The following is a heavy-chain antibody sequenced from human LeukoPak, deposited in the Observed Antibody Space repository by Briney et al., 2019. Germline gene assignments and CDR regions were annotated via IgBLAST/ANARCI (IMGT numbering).Heavy chain of an antibody. CDR3: ARDYCSGGSCYFDY. CDR2: INHSGST. Sequence: SETLSLTCAVYGGPFRGYYWNWIRQPPGKGLEWIGEINHSGSTNYNPSLKSRATISVDTSKKQFSLKLSSVTAADTAVYYCARDYCSGGSCYFDYWGQGTLVTVSS. D-gene: IGHD2-15*01. J-gene: IGHJ4*02. V-gene: IGHV4-34*01. CDR1: GGPFRGYY.